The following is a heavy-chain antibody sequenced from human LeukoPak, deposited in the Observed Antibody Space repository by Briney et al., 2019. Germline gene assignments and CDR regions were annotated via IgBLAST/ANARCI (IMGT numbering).Heavy chain of an antibody. CDR1: GFTFSSYG. D-gene: IGHD3-3*01. V-gene: IGHV3-30*03. CDR3: ARVATNDFWSGYHYYFDY. CDR2: ISYDGSNK. Sequence: XGSLRLSCAASGFTFSSYGMHWVRQATGKGLEWVAVISYDGSNKYYADSVKGRFTISRDNAKNSLYLQMNGLRAEDTAVYYCARVATNDFWSGYHYYFDYWGQGTLVTVSS. J-gene: IGHJ4*02.